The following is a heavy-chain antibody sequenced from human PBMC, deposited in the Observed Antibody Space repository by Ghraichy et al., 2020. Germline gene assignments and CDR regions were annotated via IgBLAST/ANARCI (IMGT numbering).Heavy chain of an antibody. V-gene: IGHV3-7*03. CDR1: GFTFSSYW. D-gene: IGHD2-2*01. CDR3: ARDAIVVVPAAHYYYYYGMDV. J-gene: IGHJ6*02. Sequence: LSLTCAASGFTFSSYWMSWVRQAPGKGLEWVANIKQDGSEKYYVDSVKGRFTISRDNAKNSLYLQMNSLRAEDTAVYYCARDAIVVVPAAHYYYYYGMDVWGQGTTVTVSS. CDR2: IKQDGSEK.